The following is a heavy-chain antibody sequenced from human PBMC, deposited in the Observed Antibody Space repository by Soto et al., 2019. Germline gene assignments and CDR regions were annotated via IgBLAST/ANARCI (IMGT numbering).Heavy chain of an antibody. CDR2: IFHDGTA. Sequence: WETLSLTCAVSGVSLTSGNWWTWVRQSPQRGLEYIGEIFHDGTANYYPSFERRVAMSVDTSRNQFSLKLTSVTAADTAVYFCARLVYDTRLNYMYFDFWGPGTLVTVSS. D-gene: IGHD3-10*01. CDR1: GVSLTSGNW. CDR3: ARLVYDTRLNYMYFDF. V-gene: IGHV4-4*02. J-gene: IGHJ4*02.